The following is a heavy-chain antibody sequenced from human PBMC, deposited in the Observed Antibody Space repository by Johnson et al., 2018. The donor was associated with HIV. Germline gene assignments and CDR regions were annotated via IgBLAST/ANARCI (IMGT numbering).Heavy chain of an antibody. CDR2: INVDGSQT. CDR3: VRAHLIYPKNAYDM. Sequence: VQLVESGGGLVQPGGSLRLSCAASGFTFSSFWMTWVRQAPGKGLEWVANINVDGSQTFYLDSVQGRFTISRDNVNNSVFLLLNNLRVEDTAVYFCVRAHLIYPKNAYDMWGPGTMVTVSS. D-gene: IGHD3-16*02. CDR1: GFTFSSFW. J-gene: IGHJ3*02. V-gene: IGHV3-7*01.